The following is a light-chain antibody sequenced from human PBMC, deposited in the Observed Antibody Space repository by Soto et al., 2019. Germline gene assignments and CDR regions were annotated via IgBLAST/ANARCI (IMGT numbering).Light chain of an antibody. CDR1: QSVNSN. CDR3: QQRSDWPFT. V-gene: IGKV3-11*01. Sequence: EIVLTQSPATLSLSPGERASLSCRASQSVNSNLGWYQQKPGQAPRLLIYDTSIRATGIPARFSGSGFGTDFTLTISTLEPEDFAVYYCQQRSDWPFTFGQGTRLEIK. CDR2: DTS. J-gene: IGKJ5*01.